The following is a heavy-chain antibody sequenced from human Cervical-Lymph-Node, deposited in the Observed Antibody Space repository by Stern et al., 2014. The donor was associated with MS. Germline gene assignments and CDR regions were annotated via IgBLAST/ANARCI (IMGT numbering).Heavy chain of an antibody. Sequence: ESGPTLVKPTQTLTLTCTFSGFSLSTAGVGVGWIRQPPGKALEWLALIYWDDDKHYSPSLKSRLTITKDTSKSQVVLTMTNVDPVDTATYYCVFGTSADYWGQGTLVTVSS. CDR3: VFGTSADY. D-gene: IGHD2-2*01. J-gene: IGHJ4*02. CDR1: GFSLSTAGVG. V-gene: IGHV2-5*02. CDR2: IYWDDDK.